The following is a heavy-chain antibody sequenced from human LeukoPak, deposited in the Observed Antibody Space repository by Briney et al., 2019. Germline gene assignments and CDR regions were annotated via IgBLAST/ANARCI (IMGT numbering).Heavy chain of an antibody. Sequence: GGSLRLSCVASGFTFSDFGMNWVRQAPGKGLEWVSYISSSSTIYYADSVRGRFTISRDNAKNSLYLQMNSLRAEDTAVYYCARLISGYYGDYGGGDYWGQGTLVTVSS. V-gene: IGHV3-69-1*01. J-gene: IGHJ4*02. CDR2: ISSSSTI. CDR3: ARLISGYYGDYGGGDY. CDR1: GFTFSDFG. D-gene: IGHD4-17*01.